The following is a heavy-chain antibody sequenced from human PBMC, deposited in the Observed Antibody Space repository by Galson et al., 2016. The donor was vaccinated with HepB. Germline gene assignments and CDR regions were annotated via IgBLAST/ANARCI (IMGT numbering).Heavy chain of an antibody. CDR1: GFAVSNNY. Sequence: SLRLSCAASGFAVSNNYMTWVRQAPGKELEWVSRVYGGGVTNYADSVKGRFTTSRDSSKNTLYLQMNSLRVEDTAVYHCATSPSVGIWGQGTLVTVSS. D-gene: IGHD5/OR15-5a*01. V-gene: IGHV3-53*01. CDR2: VYGGGVT. J-gene: IGHJ4*02. CDR3: ATSPSVGI.